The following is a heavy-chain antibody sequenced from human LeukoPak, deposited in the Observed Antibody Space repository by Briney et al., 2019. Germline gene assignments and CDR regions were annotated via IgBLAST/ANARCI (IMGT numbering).Heavy chain of an antibody. CDR2: IWYDGSNK. D-gene: IGHD1-26*01. Sequence: GGSLRLSCAASGFTFSSYAMSWVRQAPGKGLEWVAVIWYDGSNKYYADSVKGRFTISRDNSKNTLYLQMNSLRAEDTAVYYCARDSGSYQLDYWGQGTLVTVSS. CDR1: GFTFSSYA. J-gene: IGHJ4*02. V-gene: IGHV3-33*08. CDR3: ARDSGSYQLDY.